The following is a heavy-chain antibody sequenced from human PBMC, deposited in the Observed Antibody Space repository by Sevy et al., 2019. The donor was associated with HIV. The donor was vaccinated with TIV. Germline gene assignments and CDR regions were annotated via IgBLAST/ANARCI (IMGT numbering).Heavy chain of an antibody. CDR1: GFTFSDYY. J-gene: IGHJ4*02. CDR2: ISDTGSSI. CDR3: ARASYRSGWYDY. V-gene: IGHV3-11*01. Sequence: GGSLRLSCAASGFTFSDYYMNWIRQAPGKGLEWVSFISDTGSSIYYAGSMKGRFTISRDNAKNSLYLQMNSLRAEDTAVYYCARASYRSGWYDYWGQGTLVTVSS. D-gene: IGHD6-19*01.